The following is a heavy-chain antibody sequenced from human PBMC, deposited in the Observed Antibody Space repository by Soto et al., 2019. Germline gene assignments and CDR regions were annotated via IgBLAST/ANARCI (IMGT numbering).Heavy chain of an antibody. CDR2: IFYSGRN. CDR1: GGSISRGEYY. D-gene: IGHD3-16*01. V-gene: IGHV4-30-4*01. J-gene: IGHJ4*02. Sequence: QVQLQESGPGLVKPSQTLSLTCTVSGGSISRGEYYWSWIRQPPGKGLEWIGYIFYSGRNFYTPSLESRITISLGTSTDTFSLDLNSVPAADTPGYDCAGAPNVVMLSGTPDYWGQGILVTVSS. CDR3: AGAPNVVMLSGTPDY.